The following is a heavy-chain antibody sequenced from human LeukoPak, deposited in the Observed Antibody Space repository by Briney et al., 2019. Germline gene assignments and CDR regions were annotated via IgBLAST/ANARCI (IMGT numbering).Heavy chain of an antibody. CDR2: VCSGGRTI. D-gene: IGHD6-6*01. CDR1: GFTFSSYE. V-gene: IGHV3-48*03. J-gene: IGHJ4*02. CDR3: ARDHLTYSSSSDFDY. Sequence: PGGSLRLSCAASGFTFSSYEMNWVRQAQGKGREWVLYVCSGGRTIYYAVSVKGRFPISRDNAKDSLYLQMNSLRAEDTAVYYCARDHLTYSSSSDFDYWGQGTLVTVSS.